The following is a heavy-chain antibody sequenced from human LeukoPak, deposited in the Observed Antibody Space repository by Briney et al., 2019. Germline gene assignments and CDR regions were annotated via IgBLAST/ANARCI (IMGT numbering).Heavy chain of an antibody. Sequence: GRSLRLSCAASGFTFSSYAMHWVRQAPGKGLEWVAVISYDGSNKYYADSVKGRFTISRDNSKNTLYLQMNSLRAEDTAVYYCAREPHPPTEDYYYYYYMDVWGKGTTVTVSS. CDR2: ISYDGSNK. CDR3: AREPHPPTEDYYYYYYMDV. CDR1: GFTFSSYA. V-gene: IGHV3-30-3*01. J-gene: IGHJ6*03. D-gene: IGHD4-17*01.